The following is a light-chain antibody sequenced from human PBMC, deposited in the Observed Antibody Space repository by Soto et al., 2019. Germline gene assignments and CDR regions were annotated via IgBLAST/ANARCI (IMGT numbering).Light chain of an antibody. CDR3: SSYASSNTYV. CDR1: SSDVGGYNY. CDR2: EVS. Sequence: QSALTQPPSVSGSPGQSITISCTGTSSDVGGYNYVSWYQQHPGKAPKLMIYEVSKRPSGVPNRFSGSKSGNTASLTISGLQAEDEADYYCSSYASSNTYVFGTGTKLTVL. J-gene: IGLJ1*01. V-gene: IGLV2-14*01.